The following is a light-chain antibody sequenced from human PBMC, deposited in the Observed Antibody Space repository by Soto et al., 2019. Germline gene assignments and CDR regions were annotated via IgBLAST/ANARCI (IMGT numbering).Light chain of an antibody. CDR3: CAFTSAGTWV. Sequence: QSVLTQPASVSGSPGQSITISCTGTSSDVGGYNYVSWYQQHPGKAPKLVIYEVTKRPSGVSNRFSGSKSGNMASLTISGLQAEDEADYYCCAFTSAGTWVFGGGTKLTVL. CDR2: EVT. V-gene: IGLV2-14*01. CDR1: SSDVGGYNY. J-gene: IGLJ3*02.